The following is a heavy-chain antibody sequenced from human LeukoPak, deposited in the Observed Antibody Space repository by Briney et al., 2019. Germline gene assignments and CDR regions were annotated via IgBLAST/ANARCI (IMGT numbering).Heavy chain of an antibody. V-gene: IGHV3-21*01. CDR3: ARDTPLGAMTTFDY. J-gene: IGHJ4*02. CDR1: GFTFSSHS. CDR2: ISSSSSYI. D-gene: IGHD1-26*01. Sequence: GGSLRLSCAASGFTFSSHSMNWVRQAPGKGLEWVSSISSSSSYIYYADSVKGRFIISRDNAKNSLYLQMNSLRAEDTAVYYCARDTPLGAMTTFDYWGQGTLVTVSS.